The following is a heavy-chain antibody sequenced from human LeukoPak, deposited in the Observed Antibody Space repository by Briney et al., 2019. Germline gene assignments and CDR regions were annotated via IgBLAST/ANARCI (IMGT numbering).Heavy chain of an antibody. D-gene: IGHD2-2*01. Sequence: GGSLRLSCAASGFTFSSHSMNWVRQAPGKGLEWISDIHTSSNTIYYADSVRGRFTISRDNAKNSLYLQMNSLRAEDTAVYYCARVGYCSTTSCYWRAFDCWGQGTLVTVSS. V-gene: IGHV3-48*04. CDR2: IHTSSNTI. CDR3: ARVGYCSTTSCYWRAFDC. J-gene: IGHJ4*02. CDR1: GFTFSSHS.